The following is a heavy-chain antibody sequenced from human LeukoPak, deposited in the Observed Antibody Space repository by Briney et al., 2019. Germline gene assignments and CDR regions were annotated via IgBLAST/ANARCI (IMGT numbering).Heavy chain of an antibody. V-gene: IGHV4-59*01. Sequence: SETLSLTCSVFDGSISTYYWSWIRQPPGKGLEGIGYIHNSGNTNYNPALKSRVAISVDTSKRQFSLKLSSVTAADTAVYYCARRVVTLASYYFYMDVWGKGITVSVS. CDR3: ARRVVTLASYYFYMDV. D-gene: IGHD3-22*01. CDR1: DGSISTYY. J-gene: IGHJ6*03. CDR2: IHNSGNT.